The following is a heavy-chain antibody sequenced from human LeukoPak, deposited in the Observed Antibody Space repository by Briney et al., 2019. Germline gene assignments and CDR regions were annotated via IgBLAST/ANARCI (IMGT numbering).Heavy chain of an antibody. V-gene: IGHV4-59*01. D-gene: IGHD6-19*01. Sequence: PSETLSLTCTVSGGSISSYYWSWIRQPPGKGLEWIGYIYYSGSTNYNPSLKSRVTISVDTSKNQFSLKLSSVTAADTAVYYCARGDWYSSGWYNFDYWGQGTLVTVSS. J-gene: IGHJ4*02. CDR2: IYYSGST. CDR3: ARGDWYSSGWYNFDY. CDR1: GGSISSYY.